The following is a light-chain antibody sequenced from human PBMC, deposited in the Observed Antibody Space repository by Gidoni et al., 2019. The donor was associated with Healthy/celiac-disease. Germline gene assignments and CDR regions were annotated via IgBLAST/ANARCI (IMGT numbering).Light chain of an antibody. CDR2: GAA. Sequence: ELVLTPFPATLSLSPGERATLSCRASQSVSSSYLAWYQQKPGEAPRLLIYGAASRATSIPDRCSGSGAVTDFTLTISRLEPEDFAVYYCQQYGSSPPSTFGQGTKLEIK. CDR1: QSVSSSY. V-gene: IGKV3-20*01. CDR3: QQYGSSPPST. J-gene: IGKJ2*02.